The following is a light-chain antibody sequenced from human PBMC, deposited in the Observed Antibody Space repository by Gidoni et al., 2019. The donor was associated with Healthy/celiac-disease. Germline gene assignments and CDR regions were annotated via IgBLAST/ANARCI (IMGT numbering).Light chain of an antibody. CDR2: GAS. CDR3: QQYNNWPPYT. Sequence: EIVMTQSPATLSGSPGERATLSCRASQSVSSNLDWYQQKPGQAPRLLIYGASTRATGIPARVSGSGSGTEFTLTISSLQSEDFAVYYCQQYNNWPPYTFGQGTKLEIK. J-gene: IGKJ2*01. CDR1: QSVSSN. V-gene: IGKV3-15*01.